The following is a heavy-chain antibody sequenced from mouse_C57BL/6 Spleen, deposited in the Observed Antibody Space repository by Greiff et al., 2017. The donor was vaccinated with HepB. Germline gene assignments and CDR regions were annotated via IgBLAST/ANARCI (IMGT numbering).Heavy chain of an antibody. J-gene: IGHJ2*01. CDR1: GYTFTSYW. V-gene: IGHV1-50*01. Sequence: QVQLQQSGAELVKPGASVKLSCKASGYTFTSYWMQWVKQRPGQGLEWIGEIDPSDSYTNYNQKFKGKATLTVDTSSSTAYMQLSSLTSEDSAVYYCARGATMSYYFDYWGQGTTLTVSS. D-gene: IGHD2-4*01. CDR2: IDPSDSYT. CDR3: ARGATMSYYFDY.